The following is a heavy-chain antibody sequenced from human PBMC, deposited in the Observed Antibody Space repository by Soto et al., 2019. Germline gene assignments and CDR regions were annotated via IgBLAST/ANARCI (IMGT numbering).Heavy chain of an antibody. CDR1: GYTFSNYY. Sequence: QVQLVQSGAEVNKPGASVKVSCKASGYTFSNYYRHWMRLAPGQGLEWMGIIEHISDGTNNAPLFQRRGTMTRYRSATTVYMDLSSLKSADTAADYSVRDLAGGYGDYWGQGTLVTFSS. CDR2: IEHISDGT. CDR3: VRDLAGGYGDY. J-gene: IGHJ4*02. V-gene: IGHV1-46*01. D-gene: IGHD1-1*01.